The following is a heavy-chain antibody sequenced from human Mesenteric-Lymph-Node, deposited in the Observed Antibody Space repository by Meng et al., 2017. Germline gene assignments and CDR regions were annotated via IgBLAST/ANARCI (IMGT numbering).Heavy chain of an antibody. V-gene: IGHV4-34*01. CDR1: GGSFSGYY. CDR2: INHSGST. D-gene: IGHD2-15*01. Sequence: SETLSLTCAVYGGSFSGYYWSWIRQPPGKGLEWIGEINHSGSTNYNPSLKSRVTISVDTSKNQFSLKLSSVTAADTAVYYCARDAWGVLIVEGDWFDPWGQGTLVTVSS. CDR3: ARDAWGVLIVEGDWFDP. J-gene: IGHJ5*02.